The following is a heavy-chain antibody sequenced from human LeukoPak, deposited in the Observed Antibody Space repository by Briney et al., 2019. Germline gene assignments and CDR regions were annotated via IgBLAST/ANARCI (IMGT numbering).Heavy chain of an antibody. CDR1: GFTFSNAW. D-gene: IGHD6-19*01. CDR2: ISSSSSYI. V-gene: IGHV3-21*01. Sequence: PGGSLRLSCAASGFTFSNAWMSWVRQAPGKGLEWVSSISSSSSYIYYADSVKGRFTISRDNAKNSLYLQMNSLRAEDTAVYYCARQSPHSSGWYWQRSPDYFDYWGQGTLVTVSS. J-gene: IGHJ4*02. CDR3: ARQSPHSSGWYWQRSPDYFDY.